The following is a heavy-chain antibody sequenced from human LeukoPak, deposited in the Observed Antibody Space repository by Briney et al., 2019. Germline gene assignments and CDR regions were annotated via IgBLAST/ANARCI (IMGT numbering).Heavy chain of an antibody. V-gene: IGHV3-49*04. CDR1: GFPFGDYT. D-gene: IGHD2-15*01. Sequence: PGGSLRLSCTASGFPFGDYTMSWGRQAPGKGLEWVGFTRSKVSGGTTEYAASVKGRFTISRDDSKNIAYLQMNSLETDDTAVYYCSKGGHFDYWGQGTLVTVSS. CDR3: SKGGHFDY. CDR2: TRSKVSGGTT. J-gene: IGHJ4*02.